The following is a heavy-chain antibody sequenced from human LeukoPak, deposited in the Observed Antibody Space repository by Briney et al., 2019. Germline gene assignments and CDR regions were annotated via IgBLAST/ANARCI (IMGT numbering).Heavy chain of an antibody. CDR3: AGTVVGARYGDY. J-gene: IGHJ4*02. CDR2: IWYDGSNK. D-gene: IGHD1-26*01. V-gene: IGHV3-33*01. CDR1: GFTFSSYG. Sequence: PGGSLRLSCAASGFTFSSYGMHWVRQAPGKGLEWVAVIWYDGSNKYYADSVKGRFTISRDNSKNTLYLQMNSLRAEDTAVYYCAGTVVGARYGDYWGQGTLVTVSS.